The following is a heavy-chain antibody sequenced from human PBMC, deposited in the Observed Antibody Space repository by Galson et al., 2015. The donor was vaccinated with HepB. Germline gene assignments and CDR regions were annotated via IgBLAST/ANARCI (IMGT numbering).Heavy chain of an antibody. Sequence: SLRLSCAASGFTFGDYAMSWVRQAPGKGLEWVGFIRSNAYGGTTTYAASVKGRFTISRDDSTSIAYLQMNSLKTEDTAVYYCTREGYCSGGSCSSDYYYYGVDVWGQGTTVTVSS. D-gene: IGHD2-15*01. CDR3: TREGYCSGGSCSSDYYYYGVDV. V-gene: IGHV3-49*04. J-gene: IGHJ6*02. CDR1: GFTFGDYA. CDR2: IRSNAYGGTT.